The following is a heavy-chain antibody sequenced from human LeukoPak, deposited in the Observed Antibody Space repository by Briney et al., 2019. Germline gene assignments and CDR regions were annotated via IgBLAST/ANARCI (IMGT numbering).Heavy chain of an antibody. CDR2: INHSGST. J-gene: IGHJ4*02. V-gene: IGHV4-34*01. D-gene: IGHD6-13*01. CDR1: GGSFSGYY. CDR3: AREGRDIAAAFDY. Sequence: SETLSLTCAVYGGSFSGYYWSWIRQPPGKGLEWIGEINHSGSTNYNPSLKSRVTISVDTSKNQFSLKLSSVTAADTAVYYCAREGRDIAAAFDYWGQGTLVTVSS.